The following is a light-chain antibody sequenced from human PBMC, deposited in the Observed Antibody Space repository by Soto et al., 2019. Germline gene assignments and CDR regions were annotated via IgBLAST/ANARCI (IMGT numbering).Light chain of an antibody. CDR2: GAS. V-gene: IGKV3-15*01. CDR1: QNIGGT. J-gene: IGKJ4*01. CDR3: QQFHNWPPLT. Sequence: EIVMTQSPATLSVSPRERATLSCRASQNIGGTLAWYQQKPGQAPRLLFYGASASATGIPARFSGSGSGTEFTLTIDSLQSEDFAVYYCQQFHNWPPLTFGGGTKVYIK.